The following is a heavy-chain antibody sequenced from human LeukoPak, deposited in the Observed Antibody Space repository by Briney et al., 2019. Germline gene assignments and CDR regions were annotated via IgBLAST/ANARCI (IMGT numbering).Heavy chain of an antibody. CDR3: ARAPFNTYYYGSGSYFPH. Sequence: ASVKVSCKASGYTFTSYDINWVRQATGQGLEWMGWMNPNSGNTGYAQKFQGRVTMTRNTSISTAYMELSSLRSEDTAVYYCARAPFNTYYYGSGSYFPHWGQGTLVTVSS. J-gene: IGHJ4*02. V-gene: IGHV1-8*01. CDR2: MNPNSGNT. D-gene: IGHD3-10*01. CDR1: GYTFTSYD.